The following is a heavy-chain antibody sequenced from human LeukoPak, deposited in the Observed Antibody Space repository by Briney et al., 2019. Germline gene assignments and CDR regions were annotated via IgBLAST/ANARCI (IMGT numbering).Heavy chain of an antibody. J-gene: IGHJ4*02. V-gene: IGHV3-30*02. CDR2: IQFDGSDE. CDR3: AKDQQLQPFHY. Sequence: GGSLRLSCKASGFIFSLYWMHWVRQVPGKGLEWVAFIQFDGSDEFYADSVKGRFTISRDNSKNTLYLQMNSLRAEDTSVYYCAKDQQLQPFHYWGQGTLVTVSS. CDR1: GFIFSLYW. D-gene: IGHD2-2*01.